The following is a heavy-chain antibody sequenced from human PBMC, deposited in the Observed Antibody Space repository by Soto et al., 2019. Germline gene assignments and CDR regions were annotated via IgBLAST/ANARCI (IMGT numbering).Heavy chain of an antibody. CDR3: ASHQAFRHDS. CDR1: GFSFSRYW. J-gene: IGHJ4*02. Sequence: GGSLRLSCAASGFSFSRYWMTWVRQAPGKGLEWVANIKEDGSVEYYADSVKGRFTISRDNAKDSLYLQMNSLRAEDTAVYYCASHQAFRHDSGGQGTLVTVSS. CDR2: IKEDGSVE. V-gene: IGHV3-7*03.